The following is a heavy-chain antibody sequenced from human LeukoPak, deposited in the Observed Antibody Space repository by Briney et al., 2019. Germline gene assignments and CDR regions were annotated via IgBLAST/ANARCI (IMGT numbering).Heavy chain of an antibody. CDR2: IYYGGST. J-gene: IGHJ4*02. Sequence: PSETLSLTCTVSGGSISGYYWSWIRQPPGKGLEWIGYIYYGGSTNYNPSLKSRVTISVDTSKNQFSLKLSSVTAADTAVYYCARLYYYDSSGSGDYWGQGTLVTVSS. CDR3: ARLYYYDSSGSGDY. V-gene: IGHV4-59*01. D-gene: IGHD3-22*01. CDR1: GGSISGYY.